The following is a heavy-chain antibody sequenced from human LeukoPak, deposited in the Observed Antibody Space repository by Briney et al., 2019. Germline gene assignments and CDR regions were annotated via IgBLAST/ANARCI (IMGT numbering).Heavy chain of an antibody. D-gene: IGHD6-19*01. CDR1: GYSFTSYW. J-gene: IGHJ4*02. V-gene: IGHV5-51*01. Sequence: GESLKISCKGSGYSFTSYWIGWVRQMPGKGLEWMGIIYPGDSDTRYSPSFQGQVTISADKSISTAYLQWNSLKASDTAMYYCARAATLPGIAVAGPDYWGQGTLVTVSS. CDR2: IYPGDSDT. CDR3: ARAATLPGIAVAGPDY.